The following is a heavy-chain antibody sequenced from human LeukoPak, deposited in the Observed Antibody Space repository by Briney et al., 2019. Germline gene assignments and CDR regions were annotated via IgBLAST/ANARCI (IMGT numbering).Heavy chain of an antibody. D-gene: IGHD2-15*01. J-gene: IGHJ4*02. V-gene: IGHV3-21*01. CDR1: GFTFSSYG. Sequence: GGSLRLSCAASGFTFSSYGMHWVRQAPGKGLEWVSSISSSSSYIYYADSVKGRFTISRDNAKNSLYLQMNSLRAEDTAVYYCARDLACSGGSCHDDYWGQGTLVTVSS. CDR2: ISSSSSYI. CDR3: ARDLACSGGSCHDDY.